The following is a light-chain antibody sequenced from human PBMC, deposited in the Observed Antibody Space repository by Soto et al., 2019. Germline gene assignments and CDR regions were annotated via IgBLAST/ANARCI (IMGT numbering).Light chain of an antibody. CDR2: GAS. CDR3: QQFGSSPGFT. V-gene: IGKV3-20*01. Sequence: EIVLTQSPGTLSLSPGERATLYCRASQSINSRYLAWYQQKPGQAPRLLIYGASSRATGIPDRFSGSGSGTDCTLTISRLEPEDFAVYYCQQFGSSPGFTFGPGTIVDIK. J-gene: IGKJ3*01. CDR1: QSINSRY.